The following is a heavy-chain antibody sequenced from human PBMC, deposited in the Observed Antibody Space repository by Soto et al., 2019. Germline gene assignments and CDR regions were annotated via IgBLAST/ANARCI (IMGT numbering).Heavy chain of an antibody. CDR2: ISFDGNKK. Sequence: QVQLVESGGGVVQPGRSLRLSCAASGFTFSTYGMHWVRQAPGKGLEWVALISFDGNKKYYADSVQGRFTISRDKSKNTLNLQMNSLRAEDTAVYFCAKEFRDYESGDCAFDVWGQGTMVTVSS. D-gene: IGHD4-17*01. J-gene: IGHJ3*01. CDR1: GFTFSTYG. CDR3: AKEFRDYESGDCAFDV. V-gene: IGHV3-30*18.